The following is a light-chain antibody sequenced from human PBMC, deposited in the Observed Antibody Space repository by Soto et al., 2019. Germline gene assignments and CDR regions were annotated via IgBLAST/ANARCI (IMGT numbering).Light chain of an antibody. V-gene: IGKV3-11*01. CDR3: QQRAYWVT. Sequence: EIVLTQSPATLSLSPGERATLSCRASQSVSQYLAWFQHKPGQAPRLLIYGSSNRATGIPARFSGSGSGTDFTLTISSLEPEGFAVYYCQQRAYWVTFGGGTKVEIK. CDR1: QSVSQY. J-gene: IGKJ4*01. CDR2: GSS.